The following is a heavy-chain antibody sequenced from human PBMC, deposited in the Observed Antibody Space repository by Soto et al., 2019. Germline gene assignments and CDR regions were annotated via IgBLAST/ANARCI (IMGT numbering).Heavy chain of an antibody. CDR2: IYYSGST. CDR1: GGSISSGGYY. D-gene: IGHD6-19*01. CDR3: ARGRSEWLVWYPYYFDY. V-gene: IGHV4-31*03. J-gene: IGHJ4*02. Sequence: NPSETLSLTCTVSGGSISSGGYYWSWIRQHPGKGLEWIGYIYYSGSTYYNPSLKSRVTISVDTSKNQFSLKLSSVTAADTAFYYCARGRSEWLVWYPYYFDYWGQGTLVTVSS.